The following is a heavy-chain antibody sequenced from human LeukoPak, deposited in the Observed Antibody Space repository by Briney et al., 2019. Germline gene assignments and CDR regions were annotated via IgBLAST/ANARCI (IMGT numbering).Heavy chain of an antibody. Sequence: GGSLRLSCAPSGFPFSDQYMSWIRQAPGKGLEWDSYISNSGRPIYYAHSVKGRFTISRGNAETSLYLQMNSLRAEDTAVYYCARVIATRPHYHYYMDVWGKGTTVTVSS. CDR1: GFPFSDQY. CDR2: ISNSGRPI. J-gene: IGHJ6*03. D-gene: IGHD6-6*01. CDR3: ARVIATRPHYHYYMDV. V-gene: IGHV3-11*04.